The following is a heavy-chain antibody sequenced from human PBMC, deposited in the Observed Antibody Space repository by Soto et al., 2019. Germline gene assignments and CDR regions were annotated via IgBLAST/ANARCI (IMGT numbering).Heavy chain of an antibody. CDR1: GGSISSSSYY. D-gene: IGHD3-3*01. J-gene: IGHJ5*02. CDR2: INHSGST. V-gene: IGHV4-39*07. CDR3: ARVRAAHEVFGVVTQNWFDP. Sequence: SETLSLTCTVSGGSISSSSYYWSWIRQPPGKGLEWIGEINHSGSTNYNPSLKSRVTISVDTSKNQFSLKLSSVTAADTAVYYCARVRAAHEVFGVVTQNWFDPWGQGTLVTVSS.